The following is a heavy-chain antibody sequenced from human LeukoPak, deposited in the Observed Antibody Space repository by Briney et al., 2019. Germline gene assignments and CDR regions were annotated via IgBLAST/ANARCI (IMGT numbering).Heavy chain of an antibody. V-gene: IGHV3-30-3*01. CDR1: GFTFSSYA. CDR3: ARDSTTVGQLDY. CDR2: ISYDGSNK. Sequence: GGSLRLSCAASGFTFSSYAMHWVRQAPGKGLEGVAVISYDGSNKYYADSVKGRFTISRDNSKNTLYLQMNSLRAEDTAVYYCARDSTTVGQLDYRGQGTLVTVSS. D-gene: IGHD4-23*01. J-gene: IGHJ4*02.